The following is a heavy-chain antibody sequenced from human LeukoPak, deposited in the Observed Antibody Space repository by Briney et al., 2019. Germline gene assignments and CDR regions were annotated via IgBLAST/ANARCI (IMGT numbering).Heavy chain of an antibody. J-gene: IGHJ4*02. V-gene: IGHV1-2*02. Sequence: ASVKVSCKASGSTFTDDYIHWVRQAPGQGLERMGSINPTGDGTHYAQKFQGRITMTRDTSITTAYMELSSLRSDDTAVYYCARDPSEDIVAYFDYWGQGTLVTVSS. CDR2: INPTGDGT. CDR1: GSTFTDDY. D-gene: IGHD5-12*01. CDR3: ARDPSEDIVAYFDY.